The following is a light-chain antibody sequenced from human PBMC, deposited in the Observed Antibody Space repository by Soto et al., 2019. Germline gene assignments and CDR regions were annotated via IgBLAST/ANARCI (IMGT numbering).Light chain of an antibody. J-gene: IGLJ3*02. CDR1: GSDVGSYKL. CDR3: CSYVGTWV. Sequence: QSALTQPASVSGSLGQSITISCTGTGSDVGSYKLVSWCQQHPGKAPKLIIFEGINRPSGVSNRFSGSKSDNTASLTISGLQAEDEADYYCCSYVGTWVFGGGTKVTVL. V-gene: IGLV2-23*01. CDR2: EGI.